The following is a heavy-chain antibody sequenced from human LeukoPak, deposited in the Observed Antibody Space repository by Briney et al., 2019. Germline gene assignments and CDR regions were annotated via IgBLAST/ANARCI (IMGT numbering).Heavy chain of an antibody. J-gene: IGHJ4*02. Sequence: PSETLSLTCTVSGGSISSGSYCWNWIRQPAGKGLEWIGRICASGSTNYNPSLKSRVTISVDTSKNQFSLKLSSVTAADTAVYYCARDSYDSDYWGQGTLVTASS. D-gene: IGHD3-3*01. CDR1: GGSISSGSYC. V-gene: IGHV4-61*02. CDR2: ICASGST. CDR3: ARDSYDSDY.